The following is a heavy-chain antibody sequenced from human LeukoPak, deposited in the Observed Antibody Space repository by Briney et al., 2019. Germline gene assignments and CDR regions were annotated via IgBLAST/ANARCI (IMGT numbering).Heavy chain of an antibody. J-gene: IGHJ4*02. CDR2: INSDGTIT. V-gene: IGHV3-74*01. CDR1: GFSFSTNW. D-gene: IGHD3-16*01. Sequence: GGSLRLSCAASGFSFSTNWMHWVRQAPGKGLVWVSRINSDGTITSYADSVKGRFSISRDNAKNTLYLQMNSLRAEDTAVYYCARMGEWSKNWGQGTLVTVSS. CDR3: ARMGEWSKN.